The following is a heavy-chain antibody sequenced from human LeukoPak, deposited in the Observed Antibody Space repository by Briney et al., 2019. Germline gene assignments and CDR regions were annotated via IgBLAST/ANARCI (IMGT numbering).Heavy chain of an antibody. V-gene: IGHV3-48*01. D-gene: IGHD5-18*01. J-gene: IGHJ4*02. CDR1: GFTFSPYS. Sequence: GGSLRLSCAASGFTFSPYSMNWVRQAPGKGLEWISYISSSGNIIYCADSVKGRFTISRDNAKNTLYLQMNSLRVEDTAVYFCARWGGYGYPLDSWGQGTLVTLSS. CDR3: ARWGGYGYPLDS. CDR2: ISSSGNII.